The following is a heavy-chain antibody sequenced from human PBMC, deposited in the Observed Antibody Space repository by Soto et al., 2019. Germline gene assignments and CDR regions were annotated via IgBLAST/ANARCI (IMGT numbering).Heavy chain of an antibody. J-gene: IGHJ4*02. Sequence: GGSLRLSCAASGFTFSSYAMSWVRQAPGKGLEWVSAISGSGGSTYYADSVKGRFTISRDNSKNTLYLQMNSLRAEDTAVYYCAKQYEVYSSSYSNDYWGQGTLVTVSS. CDR3: AKQYEVYSSSYSNDY. V-gene: IGHV3-23*01. CDR2: ISGSGGST. D-gene: IGHD6-6*01. CDR1: GFTFSSYA.